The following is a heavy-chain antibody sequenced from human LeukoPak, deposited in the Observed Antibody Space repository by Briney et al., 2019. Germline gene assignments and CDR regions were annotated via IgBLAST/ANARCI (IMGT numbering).Heavy chain of an antibody. CDR2: ISANGHFT. CDR1: GFTFSSYW. Sequence: PGGSLRLSCAASGFTFSSYWMSWVRQAPGKGLEWVSSISANGHFTYYADSVKGRVTISRDNSQKTLYLQMNSLRAEDTAIYYCAKSEGVATMAIFDYWGQGTRVTVSS. D-gene: IGHD3-10*01. V-gene: IGHV3-23*01. J-gene: IGHJ4*02. CDR3: AKSEGVATMAIFDY.